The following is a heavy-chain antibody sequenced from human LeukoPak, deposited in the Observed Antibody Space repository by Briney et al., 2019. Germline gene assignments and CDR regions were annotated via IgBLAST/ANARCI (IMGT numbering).Heavy chain of an antibody. Sequence: SETLSLTCTVSGGSISSGDYYWSWIRQPPGKGLEWIGYIYHSGSTYYNPSLKSRVTISVDRSKNQFSLKLSSVTAADTAVYYCARGAAAGLFDYWGQGTLVTVSS. D-gene: IGHD6-13*01. CDR3: ARGAAAGLFDY. CDR1: GGSISSGDYY. J-gene: IGHJ4*02. V-gene: IGHV4-30-4*08. CDR2: IYHSGST.